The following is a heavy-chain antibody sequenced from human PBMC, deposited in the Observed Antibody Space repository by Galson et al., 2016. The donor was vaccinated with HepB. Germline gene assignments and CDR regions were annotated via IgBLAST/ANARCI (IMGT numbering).Heavy chain of an antibody. Sequence: SLRLSCAASEFTFDDYGMNWVRLAPGKGLEWVSSISSRSNYKYYADSVEGRFTIPRDNAKSSLCLQMNSLRAEDTAVYYCARDRRSSWGLNYFDYWGQGTLVTVSS. V-gene: IGHV3-21*01. CDR2: ISSRSNYK. CDR3: ARDRRSSWGLNYFDY. J-gene: IGHJ4*02. D-gene: IGHD6-13*01. CDR1: EFTFDDYG.